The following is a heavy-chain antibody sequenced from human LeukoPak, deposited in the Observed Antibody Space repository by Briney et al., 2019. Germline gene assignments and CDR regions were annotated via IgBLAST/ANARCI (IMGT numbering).Heavy chain of an antibody. CDR3: AKDGGYCSSTSCYTRVGDY. V-gene: IGHV3-30*02. CDR1: GFTFSSYG. J-gene: IGHJ4*02. CDR2: IRYDGSNK. D-gene: IGHD2-2*02. Sequence: PGGSLRLSCAASGFTFSSYGMHWVRQAPGKGLEWVAFIRYDGSNKYYADSVKGRFTISRDSSKNTLYLQMNSLRAEDTAVYYCAKDGGYCSSTSCYTRVGDYWGQGTLVTVSS.